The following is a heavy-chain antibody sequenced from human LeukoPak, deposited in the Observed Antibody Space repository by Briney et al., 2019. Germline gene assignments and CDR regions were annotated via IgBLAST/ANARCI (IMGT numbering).Heavy chain of an antibody. CDR2: IKQDGSEK. D-gene: IGHD2-2*03. CDR3: ARARNLGYCSTAGCYEFDY. CDR1: GFTFSSYW. J-gene: IGHJ4*02. Sequence: PGGSLGLSCAASGFTFSSYWMSWVRQAPGKGLEWVANIKQDGSEKYYVDSVKGRFTISRDNAKNSLYLQMNSLRAEDTAVYYCARARNLGYCSTAGCYEFDYWGQGTLVTVSS. V-gene: IGHV3-7*01.